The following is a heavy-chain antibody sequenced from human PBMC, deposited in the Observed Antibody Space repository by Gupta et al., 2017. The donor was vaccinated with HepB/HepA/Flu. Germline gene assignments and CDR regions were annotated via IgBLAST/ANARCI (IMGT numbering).Heavy chain of an antibody. D-gene: IGHD6-19*01. CDR1: GFTFSSYG. Sequence: QVQLVESGGGVVQPGRSLRLSCAASGFTFSSYGMHWVRQAPGKGLEWVAVISYDGSNKYYADSVKGRFTISRDNSKNTLYLQMNSLRAEDTAVYYCAKDQQWLVLDYWGQGTRVKVS. CDR3: AKDQQWLVLDY. V-gene: IGHV3-30*18. J-gene: IGHJ4*02. CDR2: ISYDGSNK.